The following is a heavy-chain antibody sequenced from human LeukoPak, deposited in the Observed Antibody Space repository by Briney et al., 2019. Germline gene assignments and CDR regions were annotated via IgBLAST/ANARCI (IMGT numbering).Heavy chain of an antibody. CDR2: IKQDGSEK. J-gene: IGHJ4*02. CDR1: GFTISSYW. CDR3: ASRTSSSGY. D-gene: IGHD6-6*01. Sequence: GGSLTLSCVASGFTISSYWMNWVRQAPGKGLEWVANIKQDGSEKYYVDSVKGRFTISRDNAKNSLYLQMNSLRAEDTAVYYCASRTSSSGYWGQGTLVTVSS. V-gene: IGHV3-7*01.